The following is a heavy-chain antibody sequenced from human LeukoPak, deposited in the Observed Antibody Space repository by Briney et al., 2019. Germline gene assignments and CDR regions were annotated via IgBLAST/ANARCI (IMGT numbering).Heavy chain of an antibody. CDR3: ARDPSSGGWFDP. Sequence: GGSLRLSCAASGFTVSSNYMSWVRQAPGKGLEWVSSISSSSSYIYYADSVKGRFTISRDNAKNSLYLQMNSLRAEDTAVYYCARDPSSGGWFDPWGQGTLVTVSS. D-gene: IGHD6-19*01. J-gene: IGHJ5*02. CDR2: ISSSSSYI. V-gene: IGHV3-21*01. CDR1: GFTVSSNY.